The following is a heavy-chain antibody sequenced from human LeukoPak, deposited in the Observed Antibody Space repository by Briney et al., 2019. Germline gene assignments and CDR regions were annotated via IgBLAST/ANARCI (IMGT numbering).Heavy chain of an antibody. D-gene: IGHD6-13*01. V-gene: IGHV4-34*01. J-gene: IGHJ4*02. CDR2: INHSGST. Sequence: NPSETLSLTCAVYGGSFSGYYWSWIRQPPGKGLEWIGEINHSGSTNYNPSLKSRVTISVDTSKNQFSLKLSSVTAADTAVYYCARVAEVAAAGTILHPFDYWGQGTLVTVSS. CDR3: ARVAEVAAAGTILHPFDY. CDR1: GGSFSGYY.